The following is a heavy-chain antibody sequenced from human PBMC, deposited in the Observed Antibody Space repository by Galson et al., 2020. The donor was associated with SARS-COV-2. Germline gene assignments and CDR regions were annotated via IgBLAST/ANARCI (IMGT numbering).Heavy chain of an antibody. CDR3: ARDLNPGDVLLWFGELLRPDAFDI. J-gene: IGHJ3*02. Sequence: GGSLRLSCAASGFTFSSYAMHWVRQAPGKGLEWVAVISYDGSNKYYADSVKGRFTISRDNSKNTLYLQMNSLRAEDTAVYYCARDLNPGDVLLWFGELLRPDAFDIWGQGTMVTDSS. V-gene: IGHV3-30*04. D-gene: IGHD3-10*01. CDR1: GFTFSSYA. CDR2: ISYDGSNK.